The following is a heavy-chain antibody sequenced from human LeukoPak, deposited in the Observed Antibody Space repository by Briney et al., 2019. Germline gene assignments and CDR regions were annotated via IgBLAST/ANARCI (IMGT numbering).Heavy chain of an antibody. Sequence: GGSLGPSCAASRFTFSSYSMNWVRQAPGKGLEWVSYISSSSSTIYYADSVKGRFTISRDNAKNSLYLQMNSLRAEDTAVYYCARDRRGYDPEGVYWGQGTLVTVSS. V-gene: IGHV3-48*01. CDR1: RFTFSSYS. CDR3: ARDRRGYDPEGVY. J-gene: IGHJ4*02. D-gene: IGHD5-12*01. CDR2: ISSSSSTI.